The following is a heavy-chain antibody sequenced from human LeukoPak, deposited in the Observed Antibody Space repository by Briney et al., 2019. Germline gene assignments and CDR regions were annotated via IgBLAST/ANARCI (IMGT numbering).Heavy chain of an antibody. Sequence: SETLSLTCAVSGGFISSSNWWIWLRQPPGKGLEWIGEIYHSGGGGTNYNPSLKSRATISIDNAKNQFSLKVRSVTAADTAVYFCARDNPRTTGYSSGSSFDFWGQGTLVTVSS. CDR3: ARDNPRTTGYSSGSSFDF. CDR1: GGFISSSNW. CDR2: IYHSGGGGT. V-gene: IGHV4-4*02. D-gene: IGHD6-19*01. J-gene: IGHJ4*02.